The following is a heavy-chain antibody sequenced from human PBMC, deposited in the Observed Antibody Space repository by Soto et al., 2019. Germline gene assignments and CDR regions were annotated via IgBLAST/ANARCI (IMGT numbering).Heavy chain of an antibody. CDR1: GGSISSGGYY. V-gene: IGHV4-31*03. CDR3: ANRLPCGGDCYWAFDI. D-gene: IGHD2-21*02. CDR2: IYYSGST. J-gene: IGHJ3*02. Sequence: QVPLQESGPGLVKPSQTLSLTCTVSGGSISSGGYYLSWIRQPPGKGLEWIGYIYYSGSTYYNPSLKSRVTISVDTSKNQFSLKLSSVTAADTAVYYCANRLPCGGDCYWAFDIWGQGTMVTVSS.